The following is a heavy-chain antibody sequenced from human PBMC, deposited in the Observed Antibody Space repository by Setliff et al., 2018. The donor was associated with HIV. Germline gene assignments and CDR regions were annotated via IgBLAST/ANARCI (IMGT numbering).Heavy chain of an antibody. CDR1: GGRFSNYG. D-gene: IGHD2-21*02. V-gene: IGHV1-69*13. CDR2: IIPIFGTT. J-gene: IGHJ5*02. Sequence: GASVKVSCKASGGRFSNYGISWVRQAPGQGLEWMGGIIPIFGTTKYAQKFQGRVTITADEPTTTAYMELTSLRSEDTAVYYCVYCGGDCYTNWFDPWGQGTLVTVSS. CDR3: VYCGGDCYTNWFDP.